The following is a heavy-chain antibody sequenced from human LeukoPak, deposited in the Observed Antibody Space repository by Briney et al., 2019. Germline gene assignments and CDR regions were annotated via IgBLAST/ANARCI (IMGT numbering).Heavy chain of an antibody. Sequence: SVKVSCKASGGTFSSYAISWVRQAPGQGLEWMGGIIPIFGTANYAQKFQGRVTITADESTSTAYMELSSLRSEDTAVYYCARDGPSAGVVVETYYYYYMDVWGKGTTVTVSS. V-gene: IGHV1-69*13. D-gene: IGHD2-15*01. J-gene: IGHJ6*03. CDR2: IIPIFGTA. CDR1: GGTFSSYA. CDR3: ARDGPSAGVVVETYYYYYMDV.